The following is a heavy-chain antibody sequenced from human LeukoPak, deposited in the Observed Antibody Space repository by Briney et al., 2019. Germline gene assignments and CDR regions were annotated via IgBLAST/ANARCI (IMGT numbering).Heavy chain of an antibody. V-gene: IGHV1-18*01. CDR2: ISAYNGNT. D-gene: IGHD4-17*01. J-gene: IGHJ4*01. CDR1: GYPFDNFG. CDR3: ARDRVGGDLTGVSLY. Sequence: AAVKVSCKASGYPFDNFGLTWVRQAPGQGLEWMGWISAYNGNTHYAQKFRGRLTLTTETSTSTAYLELRSLKSDDTAVYYCARDRVGGDLTGVSLYWGQGTLVTVSS.